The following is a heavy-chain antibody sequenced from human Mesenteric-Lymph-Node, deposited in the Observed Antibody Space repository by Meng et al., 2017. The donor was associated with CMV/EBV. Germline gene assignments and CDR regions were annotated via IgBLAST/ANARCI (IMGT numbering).Heavy chain of an antibody. D-gene: IGHD3-10*01. Sequence: GGSLRLSCTASGFSFSKCGMHWVRQAPGKGLEWVAVIWYDGSEEYYADKLKGRFTISRDNYRHMLYLQMNNLRVEDTAVYYCAKAPYSGGFDSWGQGTLVTVSS. V-gene: IGHV3-33*03. J-gene: IGHJ4*02. CDR2: IWYDGSEE. CDR3: AKAPYSGGFDS. CDR1: GFSFSKCG.